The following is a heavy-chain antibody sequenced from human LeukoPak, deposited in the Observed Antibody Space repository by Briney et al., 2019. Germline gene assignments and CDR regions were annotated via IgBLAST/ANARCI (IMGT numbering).Heavy chain of an antibody. CDR3: ARGIQLWSHFDY. Sequence: SQTLSLTCALSGDTVSSNSAAWDWIRQCPARGLEWLGRTYYRSKLYNDYAVSVKSRITINPDTSKNQFSLQLNSVTPEDTAVYYCARGIQLWSHFDYWGQGTLVTVSS. D-gene: IGHD5-18*01. J-gene: IGHJ4*02. CDR1: GDTVSSNSAA. V-gene: IGHV6-1*01. CDR2: TYYRSKLYN.